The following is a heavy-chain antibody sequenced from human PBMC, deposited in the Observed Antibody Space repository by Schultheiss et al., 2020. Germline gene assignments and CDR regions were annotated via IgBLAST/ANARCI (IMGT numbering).Heavy chain of an antibody. CDR2: IYPGDSDS. J-gene: IGHJ4*02. V-gene: IGHV5-51*01. CDR3: ARQTFRWIT. D-gene: IGHD5-12*01. Sequence: GGSLRLSCAASGFTVSSNYMSWVRQAPGKGLEWMGIIYPGDSDSRYSPLFQGQVTISADKSISTAYLQWSSLKASDTAMYYCARQTFRWITWGQGTLVTVSS. CDR1: GFTVSSNY.